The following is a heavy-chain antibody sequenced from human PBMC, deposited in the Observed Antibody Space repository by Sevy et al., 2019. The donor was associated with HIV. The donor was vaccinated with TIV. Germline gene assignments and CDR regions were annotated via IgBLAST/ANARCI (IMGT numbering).Heavy chain of an antibody. CDR1: GYTFSTYG. J-gene: IGHJ4*02. D-gene: IGHD2-2*01. V-gene: IGHV1-18*01. Sequence: ASVKVSCKASGYTFSTYGISWIRQAPGQGLEWMGWISANNGNTNYAQKIQGRVTMTTDTSTSTAYMELRGLTSDDTAFYFCARDSYCYDMHSSYRPPDYWGQGTLVTVSS. CDR2: ISANNGNT. CDR3: ARDSYCYDMHSSYRPPDY.